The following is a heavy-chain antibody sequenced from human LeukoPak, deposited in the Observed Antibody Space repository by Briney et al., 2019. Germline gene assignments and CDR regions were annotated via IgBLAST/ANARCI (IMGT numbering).Heavy chain of an antibody. J-gene: IGHJ4*02. CDR3: ARGVYYYGSSGPLNYFDY. CDR1: GGSISRSSYY. Sequence: SETLSLTCTVSGGSISRSSYYWGWVRQPPGKGLECMGSIYYSGSTYYNPSLKSRVTISVDTSKNQFSLKLSSVTAADTAVYYCARGVYYYGSSGPLNYFDYWGQGTLVTVSS. D-gene: IGHD3-22*01. V-gene: IGHV4-39*07. CDR2: IYYSGST.